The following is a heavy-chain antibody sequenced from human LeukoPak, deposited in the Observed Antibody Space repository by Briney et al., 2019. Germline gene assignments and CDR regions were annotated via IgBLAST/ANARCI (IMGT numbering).Heavy chain of an antibody. CDR3: AKINREQVAGHVDF. D-gene: IGHD6-19*01. CDR1: GFTFSSYA. V-gene: IGHV3-23*01. J-gene: IGHJ4*02. CDR2: ISAGGGNT. Sequence: GGSLRLSCAASGFTFSSYAMTWVRDSSGKGLDWVSAISAGGGNTYYADSVKGRFTISTDNSKSKLYLHINSLRAEDTALYYCAKINREQVAGHVDFWGQGTLVSVSS.